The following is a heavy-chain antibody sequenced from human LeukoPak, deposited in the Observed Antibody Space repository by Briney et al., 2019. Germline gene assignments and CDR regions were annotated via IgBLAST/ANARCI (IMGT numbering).Heavy chain of an antibody. Sequence: SETLSLTCTVSGGSISSSSYYWGWIRQPPGKGLEWIGSIYYSGSTYYNPSLKSRVTTSVDTSKNQFSLKLSSVTAADTAVYYCAREDIVVVPAAIGTENAFDIWGQGTMVTVSS. J-gene: IGHJ3*02. CDR3: AREDIVVVPAAIGTENAFDI. V-gene: IGHV4-39*07. D-gene: IGHD2-2*01. CDR2: IYYSGST. CDR1: GGSISSSSYY.